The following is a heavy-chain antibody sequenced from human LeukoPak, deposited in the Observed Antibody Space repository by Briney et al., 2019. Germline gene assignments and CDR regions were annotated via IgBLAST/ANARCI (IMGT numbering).Heavy chain of an antibody. V-gene: IGHV3-7*03. CDR2: IKEDGSET. Sequence: GGSLRLSCAASGFTFSSYWMNWARQAPGQGLEWVASIKEDGSETHYVDSVRGRFTISRDNDKNSLYLQMNNLRAEDTAMYYCARDGGWWRFDFWGQGALVTVSS. J-gene: IGHJ4*02. CDR1: GFTFSSYW. CDR3: ARDGGWWRFDF. D-gene: IGHD2-8*02.